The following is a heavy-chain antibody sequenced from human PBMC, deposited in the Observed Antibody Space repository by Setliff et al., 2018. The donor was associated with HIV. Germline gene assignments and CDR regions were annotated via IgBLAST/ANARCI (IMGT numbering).Heavy chain of an antibody. V-gene: IGHV3-15*01. CDR3: TPWTGTSRLHY. J-gene: IGHJ4*02. Sequence: GGSLRLSCLASGFTFNNAWMSWVRQTPEKGLEWVGRISSKETGGTTEYAAPVKGRFTVSRDDSKNTVYLQMSSLKTEDTALYYCTPWTGTSRLHYWGQGTLVTVS. D-gene: IGHD1-7*01. CDR2: ISSKETGGTT. CDR1: GFTFNNAW.